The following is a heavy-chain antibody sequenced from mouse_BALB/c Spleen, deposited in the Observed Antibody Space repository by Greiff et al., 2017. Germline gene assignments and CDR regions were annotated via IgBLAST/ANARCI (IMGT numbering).Heavy chain of an antibody. J-gene: IGHJ4*01. D-gene: IGHD1-1*01. CDR1: GFTFSSYT. CDR3: TRDQGSVVVRDYYAMDY. V-gene: IGHV5-6-4*01. Sequence: EVKLMESGGGLVKPGGSLKLSCAASGFTFSSYTMSWVRQTPEKRLEWVATISSGGSYTYSPDSVKGRFTISRDNAKNTLYLQMSSLKSEDTAMYYCTRDQGSVVVRDYYAMDYWGQGTSVTVSS. CDR2: ISSGGSYT.